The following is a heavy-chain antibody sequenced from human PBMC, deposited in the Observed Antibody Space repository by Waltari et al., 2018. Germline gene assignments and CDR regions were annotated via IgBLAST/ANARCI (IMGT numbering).Heavy chain of an antibody. V-gene: IGHV3-74*01. CDR3: VLQVDGHLFYYYGMDV. D-gene: IGHD2-15*01. J-gene: IGHJ6*02. Sequence: DVQLVDSGGGLVQPGGSLRLPCAASGFTFGTCSMHWVRQAPGKGPVWVSRIRSDGSTTVYADSVKGRFTISRDHAKNTLYLQVNSLRPEDTAVYYCVLQVDGHLFYYYGMDVWGQGTTVTVSS. CDR2: IRSDGSTT. CDR1: GFTFGTCS.